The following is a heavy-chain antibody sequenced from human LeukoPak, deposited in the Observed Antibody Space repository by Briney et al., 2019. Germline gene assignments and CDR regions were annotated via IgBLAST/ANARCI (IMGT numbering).Heavy chain of an antibody. CDR3: ARYSSSELYYFDY. J-gene: IGHJ4*02. CDR1: GGSITTTNW. D-gene: IGHD6-6*01. CDR2: INHSGST. Sequence: PSGTLSLTCAVSGGSITTTNWWSWVRQPPGKGLEWIGEINHSGSTNYNPSLKSRVTISVDTSKNQFSLKLSSVTAADTAVYYCARYSSSELYYFDYWGQGTLVTVSS. V-gene: IGHV4-4*02.